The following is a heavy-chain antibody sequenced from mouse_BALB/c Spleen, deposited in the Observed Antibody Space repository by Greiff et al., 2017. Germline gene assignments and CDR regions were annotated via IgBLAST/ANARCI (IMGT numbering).Heavy chain of an antibody. Sequence: EVKLQESGGGLVKPGGSLKLSCAASGFTFSSYAMSWVRQTPEKRLEWVASISSGGSTYYPDSVKGRFTISRDNAKNTLYLQMSSLKSEDTAMYYCARQKYGNSWFAYWGQGTLVTVSA. V-gene: IGHV5-6-5*01. CDR3: ARQKYGNSWFAY. D-gene: IGHD2-10*02. CDR1: GFTFSSYA. J-gene: IGHJ3*01. CDR2: ISSGGST.